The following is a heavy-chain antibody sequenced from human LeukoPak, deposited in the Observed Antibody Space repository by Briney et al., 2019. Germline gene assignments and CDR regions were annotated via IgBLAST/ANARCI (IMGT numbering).Heavy chain of an antibody. CDR1: GFTFSTYA. CDR2: ISYGGGNT. J-gene: IGHJ4*02. CDR3: AKRDSASSQKTFDY. Sequence: GGSLRLSCAASGFTFSTYAMSWVRQAPGKGLEWVSAISYGGGNTYYADSVKGRFTISRDNSKNTLYLQMNSLRAEDTAVYFCAKRDSASSQKTFDYRGQGTLVAVSS. V-gene: IGHV3-23*01. D-gene: IGHD6-13*01.